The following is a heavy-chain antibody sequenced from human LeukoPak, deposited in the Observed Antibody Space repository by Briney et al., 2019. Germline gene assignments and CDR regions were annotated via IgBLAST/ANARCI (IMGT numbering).Heavy chain of an antibody. CDR1: GYTFTEYG. CDR3: AREGAYCSSTSCHLQNWFDP. V-gene: IGHV1-18*01. J-gene: IGHJ5*02. D-gene: IGHD2-2*01. CDR2: ISGYNGNT. Sequence: GASVKVSCKASGYTFTEYGINWVRQAPGQGLEWMGWISGYNGNTNSAEKFQGRLTMTTDMSTRAAYMDLRSLGSDDTAVYYCAREGAYCSSTSCHLQNWFDPWGQGTLVTVSS.